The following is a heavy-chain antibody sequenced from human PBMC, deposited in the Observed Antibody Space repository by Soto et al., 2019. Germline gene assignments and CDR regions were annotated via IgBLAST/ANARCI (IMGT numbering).Heavy chain of an antibody. CDR3: ARRVVVVAAGRRHAFDI. CDR1: GGTFSSYA. Sequence: QVQLVQSGAEVKKPGSSVKVSCKASGGTFSSYAISWVRQAPGQGLEWMGGIIPIFGTANYAQKFQGRVTITSDEFTRTAYMELGSLRYQDTDVYYCARRVVVVAAGRRHAFDIWGLGTIVGVSS. D-gene: IGHD2-15*01. J-gene: IGHJ3*02. V-gene: IGHV1-69*01. CDR2: IIPIFGTA.